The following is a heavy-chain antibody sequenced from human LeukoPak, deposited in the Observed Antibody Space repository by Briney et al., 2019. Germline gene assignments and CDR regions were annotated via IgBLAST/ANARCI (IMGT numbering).Heavy chain of an antibody. CDR1: GDSVSSNSAA. CDR2: TYYRSKWYN. CDR3: ARAVRRSSGWYKGDWFDP. V-gene: IGHV6-1*01. D-gene: IGHD6-19*01. Sequence: SQTLSLTCAISGDSVSSNSAAWNWIRQSPSRGLEWLGRTYYRSKWYNDYAVSVKSRITINPDTSKNQFSLQLNSVTPEDTAVYYCARAVRRSSGWYKGDWFDPWGQGTLVTVSS. J-gene: IGHJ5*02.